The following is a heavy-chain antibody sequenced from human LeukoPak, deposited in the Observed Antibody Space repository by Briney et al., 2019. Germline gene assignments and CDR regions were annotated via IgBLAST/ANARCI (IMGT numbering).Heavy chain of an antibody. CDR1: GFTFGDYA. CDR3: ARHYGGGWFDP. V-gene: IGHV3-48*01. CDR2: ISGSSSTI. J-gene: IGHJ5*02. Sequence: GGSLRLSCTASGFTFGDYAMSWFRQAPGKGLEWVSYISGSSSTIHYADSVKGRFTISRDNAKNSLYLQMNSLRAEDTAVYYCARHYGGGWFDPWGQGTLVIVSS. D-gene: IGHD4-23*01.